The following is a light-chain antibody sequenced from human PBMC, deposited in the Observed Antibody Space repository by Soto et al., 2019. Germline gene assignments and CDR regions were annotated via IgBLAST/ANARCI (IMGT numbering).Light chain of an antibody. CDR2: KAS. CDR3: QQYNSYSPIT. Sequence: DIQMTQSASTLSASVGDRVTITCRASQSISSWLAWYQQKPGKAPKLLIYKASSLESGVPSRFSGSGSGTEFTLTISSLQPDDFATYYRQQYNSYSPITFGGGTKVEIK. V-gene: IGKV1-5*03. J-gene: IGKJ4*01. CDR1: QSISSW.